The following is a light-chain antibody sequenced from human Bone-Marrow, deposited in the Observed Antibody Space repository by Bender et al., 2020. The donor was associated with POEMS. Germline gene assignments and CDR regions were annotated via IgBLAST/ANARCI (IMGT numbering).Light chain of an antibody. Sequence: QSALTQPASVSGSPGQSITISCTGTSSDVCSYNLVSWYQHHPGKAPILLIYKDTERPSAVSSRFSGSKSGNTASLTISGLQAEDEADYYCCSYASALWVFGGGTKLTVL. J-gene: IGLJ3*02. CDR1: SSDVCSYNL. CDR3: CSYASALWV. V-gene: IGLV2-23*01. CDR2: KDT.